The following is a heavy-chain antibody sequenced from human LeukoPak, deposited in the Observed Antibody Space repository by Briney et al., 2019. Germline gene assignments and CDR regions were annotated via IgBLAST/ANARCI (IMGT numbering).Heavy chain of an antibody. Sequence: GGSLRLSCSASGFNFNYFAMSWIRQAPGKRLEWVSAIGDSGSGGSYADSVRGRFTISRDNSKNIVYLQMHSLRVDDSAVYYCSRIKYGGNSGYHFDYWGQGTLVTVSS. J-gene: IGHJ4*02. D-gene: IGHD4-23*01. CDR3: SRIKYGGNSGYHFDY. CDR2: IGDSGSGG. V-gene: IGHV3-23*01. CDR1: GFNFNYFA.